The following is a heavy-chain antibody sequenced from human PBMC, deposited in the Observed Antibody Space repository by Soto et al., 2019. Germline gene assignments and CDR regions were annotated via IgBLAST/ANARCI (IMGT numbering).Heavy chain of an antibody. CDR3: ARDSSDYYYGMDV. J-gene: IGHJ6*02. Sequence: GGSLGLSCAASGLTFSSYIMNWVRQAPGKGLEWVSSISSSSSYIYYADSVKGRFTISRDNAKNSLYLQMNSLRAEDTAVYYCARDSSDYYYGMDVWGQGTTVTVSS. CDR2: ISSSSSYI. V-gene: IGHV3-21*01. CDR1: GLTFSSYI.